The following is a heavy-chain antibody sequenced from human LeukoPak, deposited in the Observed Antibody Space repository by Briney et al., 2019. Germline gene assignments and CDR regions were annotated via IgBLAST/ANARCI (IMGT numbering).Heavy chain of an antibody. V-gene: IGHV1-2*02. J-gene: IGHJ5*02. D-gene: IGHD1-26*01. CDR2: INPNSGGT. CDR3: ARQIVGGFIDWFDP. CDR1: GYTFTGYY. Sequence: ASVKVSCXASGYTFTGYYMHWVRQAPGQGLEWMGWINPNSGGTNYAQKFQGRVTMTRDTSISTAYMELSRLRSDDTAVYYCARQIVGGFIDWFDPWGQGTLVTVSS.